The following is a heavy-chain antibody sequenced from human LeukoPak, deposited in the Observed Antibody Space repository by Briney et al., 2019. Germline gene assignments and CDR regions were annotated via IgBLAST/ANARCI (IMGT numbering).Heavy chain of an antibody. CDR1: GFTFSNYE. V-gene: IGHV3-48*03. J-gene: IGHJ4*02. CDR2: ISGSGSTI. D-gene: IGHD5-18*01. CDR3: ARVRSGYSHENYFDY. Sequence: GGSLRLSCAASGFTFSNYEMNWVRQAPGKGLEWVSYISGSGSTIYYADSVKGRFTISRDNAKDSLYLQMNSLRDEDTAVYYCARVRSGYSHENYFDYWGQGTLVTVSS.